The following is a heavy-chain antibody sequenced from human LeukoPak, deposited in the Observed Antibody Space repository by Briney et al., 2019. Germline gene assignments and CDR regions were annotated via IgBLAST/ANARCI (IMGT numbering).Heavy chain of an antibody. Sequence: SETLSLTCSVSGGSISSGSYYWSWIRQPAGKGLEWIGRIFLSGSTNYNPSLKSRVTMSIATSKNQFSPSLRSVTAADTAVYYCARENYYDTSDWGQGTLVTVSS. J-gene: IGHJ4*02. CDR1: GGSISSGSYY. D-gene: IGHD3-22*01. CDR2: IFLSGST. V-gene: IGHV4-61*02. CDR3: ARENYYDTSD.